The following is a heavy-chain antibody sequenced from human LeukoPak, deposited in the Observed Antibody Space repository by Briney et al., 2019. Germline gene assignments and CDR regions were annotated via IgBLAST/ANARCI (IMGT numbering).Heavy chain of an antibody. J-gene: IGHJ4*02. V-gene: IGHV3-7*03. CDR3: ARDSYSGSYSYFDY. D-gene: IGHD1-26*01. CDR1: GFTFSSYW. CDR2: IKQDGSEK. Sequence: GGSLRLSCAASGFTFSSYWMSWVRQAPGKGLEWVANIKQDGSEKYYVDSVKGRFTISRDNAKNSLYLQMNSLRAEDTALYYCARDSYSGSYSYFDYWGQGTLVTVSS.